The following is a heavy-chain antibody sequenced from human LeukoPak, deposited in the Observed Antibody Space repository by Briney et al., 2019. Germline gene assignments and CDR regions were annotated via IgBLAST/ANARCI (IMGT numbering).Heavy chain of an antibody. D-gene: IGHD2-8*01. V-gene: IGHV3-20*04. CDR3: ARGFRNGPFDC. J-gene: IGHJ4*02. CDR2: INRNGGST. CDR1: GFTFDDYG. Sequence: PGGSLRLSCEASGFTFDDYGMSWVRQPPGKGLEWVSGINRNGGSTDYADSVKGRFTISRDNAKNSHSLQMNSLRVEDTALYYCARGFRNGPFDCWGQGTLVTVSS.